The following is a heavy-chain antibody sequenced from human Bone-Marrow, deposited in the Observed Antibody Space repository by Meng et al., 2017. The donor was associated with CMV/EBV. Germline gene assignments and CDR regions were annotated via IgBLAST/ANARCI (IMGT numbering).Heavy chain of an antibody. CDR1: GDSITSNY. CDR2: MYYSGST. CDR3: ARGGGYGPAFDS. D-gene: IGHD5-12*01. Sequence: SETLSLTCTVSGDSITSNYWNWIRQPPGKRLVWIGYMYYSGSTNYNPSLKSLATISIDTANNPFSLKLSSVTAADTAMYYYARGGGYGPAFDSWGQGTLVTVAS. V-gene: IGHV4-59*01. J-gene: IGHJ4*02.